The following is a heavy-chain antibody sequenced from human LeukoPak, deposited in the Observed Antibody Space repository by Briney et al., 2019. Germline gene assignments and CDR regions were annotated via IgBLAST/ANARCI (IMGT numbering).Heavy chain of an antibody. J-gene: IGHJ4*02. CDR2: IYYSGST. CDR1: GGSISSSSYY. D-gene: IGHD3-22*01. Sequence: SETLSLTCIVSGGSISSSSYYWGWIRQPPGKGLEWIGSIYYSGSTYYNPSLKSRVTISVDTSKNQFSLKLSSVTAADTAVYYCASKVDYYDSSGFIDNWGQGTLVTVSS. V-gene: IGHV4-39*07. CDR3: ASKVDYYDSSGFIDN.